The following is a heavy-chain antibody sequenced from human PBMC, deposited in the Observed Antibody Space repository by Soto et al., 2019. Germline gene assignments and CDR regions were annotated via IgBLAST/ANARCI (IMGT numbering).Heavy chain of an antibody. CDR3: AGELGTFYFDL. CDR1: AGSIRSGDYY. CDR2: IDHSGSA. Sequence: QVQLQESGPGLVKPSQTLSLTCTVSAGSIRSGDYYWTRIRQPPGKGLEWIGYIDHSGSAYYNPSLKSRASISIDTSNNQFSLKMTSVTAADTAVYYCAGELGTFYFDLWGQGTLVTVSS. J-gene: IGHJ4*02. V-gene: IGHV4-30-4*01. D-gene: IGHD7-27*01.